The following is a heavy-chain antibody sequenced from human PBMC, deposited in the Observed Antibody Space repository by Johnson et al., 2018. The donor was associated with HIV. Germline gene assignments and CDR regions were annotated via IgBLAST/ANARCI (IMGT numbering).Heavy chain of an antibody. CDR2: LKSKVDGGTT. J-gene: IGHJ3*02. CDR1: GFTFISYA. Sequence: MQLVESGGGVVQPGRSLRLSCAASGFTFISYAMHWVRQAPGKGLEWVGRLKSKVDGGTTDYAAPVKDRFTISRDDSKNTLYLQMSSLRTEDAAVYYCTTEGDAFDIWGQGTMVTVSS. V-gene: IGHV3-15*01. CDR3: TTEGDAFDI.